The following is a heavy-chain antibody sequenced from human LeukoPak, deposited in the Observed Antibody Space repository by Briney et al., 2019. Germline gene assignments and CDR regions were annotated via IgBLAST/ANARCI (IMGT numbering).Heavy chain of an antibody. J-gene: IGHJ1*01. V-gene: IGHV1-69*06. Sequence: ASVKVSCKASGGTFSSYAISWVRQAPGQGLEWMGGIIPIFGTANYAQKFQGRVTITADKSTSTAYMELSSLRTDDTALYYCARGGFLVSEYFQHWGQGTLVTVSS. CDR2: IIPIFGTA. CDR3: ARGGFLVSEYFQH. D-gene: IGHD3-16*01. CDR1: GGTFSSYA.